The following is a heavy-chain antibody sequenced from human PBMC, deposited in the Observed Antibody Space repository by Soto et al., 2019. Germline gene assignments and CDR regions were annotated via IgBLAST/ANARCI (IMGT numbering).Heavy chain of an antibody. CDR2: IIPIFGTA. V-gene: IGHV1-69*01. CDR1: GGTFSSYA. Sequence: QVQLVQSGAEVKKPGSSVKVSCKASGGTFSSYAISWVRQAAGQGLEGMGGIIPIFGTANYAQKFQGRVTITADESTRTAYMELSSLRYEDTAVYYCARDSSLPVEDYYYYGMDVWGQGTTVPVS. CDR3: ARDSSLPVEDYYYYGMDV. D-gene: IGHD2-15*01. J-gene: IGHJ6*02.